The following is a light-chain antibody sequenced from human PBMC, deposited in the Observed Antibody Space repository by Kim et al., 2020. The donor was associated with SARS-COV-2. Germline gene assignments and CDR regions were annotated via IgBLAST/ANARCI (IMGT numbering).Light chain of an antibody. J-gene: IGKJ4*01. CDR3: QQYYTMPLT. Sequence: DIVMTQSPDSLAVSLGERATINCKSSQSVLYSSNNKNSLVWYQQKPGQPPKLLIYWASTRKSGVPDRFSGSGSGTDFTLTISSLQAEDVAVYYCQQYYTMPLTFGGGTKVDIK. V-gene: IGKV4-1*01. CDR2: WAS. CDR1: QSVLYSSNNKNS.